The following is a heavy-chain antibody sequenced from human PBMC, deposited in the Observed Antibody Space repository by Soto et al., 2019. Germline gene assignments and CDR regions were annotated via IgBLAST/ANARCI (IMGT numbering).Heavy chain of an antibody. J-gene: IGHJ6*02. V-gene: IGHV4-61*01. CDR2: IYSSGST. CDR3: ARFVISCSGTTCYTRADV. D-gene: IGHD2-2*02. CDR1: CGSVSSDTHY. Sequence: ETLSLTCTVSCGSVSSDTHYWSWLRQPPGTRLEWIGFIYSSGSTNYNPSLKSRVTMSVDTYKNQFSLKLRSVIVADTAVYHCARFVISCSGTTCYTRADVWGQGTTVTVSS.